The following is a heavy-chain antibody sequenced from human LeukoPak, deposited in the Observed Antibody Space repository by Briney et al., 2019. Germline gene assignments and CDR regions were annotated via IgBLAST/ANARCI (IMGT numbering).Heavy chain of an antibody. V-gene: IGHV3-30*18. J-gene: IGHJ4*02. CDR3: AKGGCSFSNCYTNC. CDR1: GFAFNTYG. D-gene: IGHD2-2*02. Sequence: GVFLRLSRAASGFAFNTYGMHWVRQAPSKGREGGAVISYDGNNKYYGDSVKGRFTISRDNSKDTLYLQMNSLRTEDTALYYCAKGGCSFSNCYTNCWGQGTLVTVSS. CDR2: ISYDGNNK.